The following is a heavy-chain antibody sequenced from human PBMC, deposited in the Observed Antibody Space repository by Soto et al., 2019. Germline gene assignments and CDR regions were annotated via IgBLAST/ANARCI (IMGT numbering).Heavy chain of an antibody. CDR3: ARDQYVAAAGTAYYYGMDV. CDR1: GFTFSSYG. V-gene: IGHV3-33*01. D-gene: IGHD6-13*01. J-gene: IGHJ6*02. Sequence: QVQLVESGGGVVQPGRSLRLSCAASGFTFSSYGMHWVRQAPGKGLEWVAVIWYDGSNKYYADSVKGRFTISRDNSKNPLYLQMNSLRAEDTAVYYCARDQYVAAAGTAYYYGMDVWGQGTTVTVSS. CDR2: IWYDGSNK.